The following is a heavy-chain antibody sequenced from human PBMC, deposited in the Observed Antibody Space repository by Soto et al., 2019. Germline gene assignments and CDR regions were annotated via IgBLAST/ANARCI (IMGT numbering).Heavy chain of an antibody. CDR3: ARTKIMVRGVMDYYYGMDV. D-gene: IGHD3-10*01. Sequence: PSQTLSLTCAISGDSVSSNSAAWNWIRQSPSRGLEWLGRTYYRSKWYNDYAVSVKSRITINPDTSKNQFSLQLNSVTPEDTSVYYCARTKIMVRGVMDYYYGMDVWCQETTVAVSS. V-gene: IGHV6-1*01. CDR1: GDSVSSNSAA. J-gene: IGHJ6*02. CDR2: TYYRSKWYN.